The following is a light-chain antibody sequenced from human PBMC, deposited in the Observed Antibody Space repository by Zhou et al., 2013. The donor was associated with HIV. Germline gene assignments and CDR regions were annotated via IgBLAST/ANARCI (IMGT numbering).Light chain of an antibody. CDR1: QSVSRNS. J-gene: IGKJ5*01. CDR3: QQRFSWPIT. V-gene: IGKV3D-20*02. CDR2: GAS. Sequence: EIVLTQSPGTLSLSPGERATLSCRASQSVSRNSLAWYQQKPGQAPRLLIYGASSRATDVPDRFSGRGSETDFTLTISSLEPEDFVIYYCQQRFSWPITFGQGTRLEIK.